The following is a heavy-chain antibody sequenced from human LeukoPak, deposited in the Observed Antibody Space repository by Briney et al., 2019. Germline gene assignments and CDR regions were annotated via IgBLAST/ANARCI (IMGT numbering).Heavy chain of an antibody. CDR3: AREYYYFHL. CDR2: ISYDGSNK. CDR1: GFTFSSYA. D-gene: IGHD3-10*01. J-gene: IGHJ2*01. V-gene: IGHV3-30-3*01. Sequence: PGGSLRLSCAASGFTFSSYAMHWVRQAPGKGLEWVAVISYDGSNKYYADSVKGRFTISRDNSKNTLYLQMNSLRTEDTAVYYCAREYYYFHLWGRGTLVTVSS.